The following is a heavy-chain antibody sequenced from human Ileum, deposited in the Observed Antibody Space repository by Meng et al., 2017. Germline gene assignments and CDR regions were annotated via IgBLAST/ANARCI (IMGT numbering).Heavy chain of an antibody. V-gene: IGHV4-4*02. CDR1: GGSISTSDW. CDR2: IHHSGST. Sequence: QGQRQEAGPGLLKPSGTLSLTCAVSGGSISTSDWWSWVRQPPGKGLEWIGEIHHSGSTNYNPSLKSRVTISVDKSKNQFSLKLNSVTAADTAVYYCAREWSGSYRHFDYWGQGTLVTASS. D-gene: IGHD1-26*01. CDR3: AREWSGSYRHFDY. J-gene: IGHJ4*02.